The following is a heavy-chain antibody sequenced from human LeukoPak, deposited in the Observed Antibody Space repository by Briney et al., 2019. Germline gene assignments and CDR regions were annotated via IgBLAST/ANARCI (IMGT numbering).Heavy chain of an antibody. Sequence: SQTLSLTCTVSGGSISSGGYYWSWIRQHPGKGLEWIGYTYYSGSTYYNPSLKSRVTISVDTSKNQFSLKLSSVTAADTAVYYCARDSRAAYCGGDCLDAFDIWGQGTMVTVSS. CDR3: ARDSRAAYCGGDCLDAFDI. D-gene: IGHD2-21*02. J-gene: IGHJ3*02. CDR2: TYYSGST. V-gene: IGHV4-31*03. CDR1: GGSISSGGYY.